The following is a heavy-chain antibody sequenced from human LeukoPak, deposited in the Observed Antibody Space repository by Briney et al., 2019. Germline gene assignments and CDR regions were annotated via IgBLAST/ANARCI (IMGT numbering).Heavy chain of an antibody. V-gene: IGHV3-49*04. Sequence: GGSLRLSCTASGFTFGDYAMSWVRQAPGKGLEWVGFIRSKAYGGTTEYAASVKGRFTISRDNSKNTLYLQMNSLGAEDTAVYYCAKGDLMVYAIRAAYFDYWGQGTLVTVSS. CDR2: IRSKAYGGTT. D-gene: IGHD2-8*01. CDR3: AKGDLMVYAIRAAYFDY. J-gene: IGHJ4*02. CDR1: GFTFGDYA.